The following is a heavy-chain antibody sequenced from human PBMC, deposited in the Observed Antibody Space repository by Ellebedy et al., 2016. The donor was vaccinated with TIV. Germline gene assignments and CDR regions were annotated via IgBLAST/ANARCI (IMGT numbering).Heavy chain of an antibody. CDR1: GGSISSSSYY. J-gene: IGHJ6*02. CDR2: IYYSGST. V-gene: IGHV4-39*07. CDR3: ARYGSGSYYDPDYYYYGMDV. Sequence: MPSETLSLTCTVSGGSISSSSYYWGWIRQPPGKGLEWIGSIYYSGSTYYNPSLKSRVTISVDTSKNQFSLKLSSVTAADTAVYYCARYGSGSYYDPDYYYYGMDVWGQGTTVTVSS. D-gene: IGHD3-10*01.